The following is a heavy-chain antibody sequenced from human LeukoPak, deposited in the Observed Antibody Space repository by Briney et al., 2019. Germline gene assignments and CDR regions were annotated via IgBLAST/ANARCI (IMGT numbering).Heavy chain of an antibody. J-gene: IGHJ3*02. D-gene: IGHD6-19*01. CDR3: ARDRRGSGWCAFDI. CDR1: GGSISSYY. CDR2: IYTSGST. V-gene: IGHV4-4*07. Sequence: SETLSLTCTVSGGSISSYYWSWIRQPAGKGLEWIGRIYTSGSTNYNPSLKSRVTMPVDTSKNQFSLKLSSVTAADTAVYYCARDRRGSGWCAFDIWGQGTMVTVSS.